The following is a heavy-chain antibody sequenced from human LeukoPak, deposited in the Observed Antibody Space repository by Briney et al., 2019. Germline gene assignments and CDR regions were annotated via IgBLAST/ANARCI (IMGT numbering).Heavy chain of an antibody. D-gene: IGHD6-19*01. V-gene: IGHV4-39*07. J-gene: IGHJ3*02. CDR1: GGSISRNSDY. CDR2: IYYGGST. Sequence: PSETLSLTCTVSGGSISRNSDYWGWIRQPPGKGLEWIGSIYYGGSTNYNPSLKSRVTISVDTSKNQFSLKLSSVTAADTAVYYCARAGGIAVAGPAGAFDIWGQGTMVAVSS. CDR3: ARAGGIAVAGPAGAFDI.